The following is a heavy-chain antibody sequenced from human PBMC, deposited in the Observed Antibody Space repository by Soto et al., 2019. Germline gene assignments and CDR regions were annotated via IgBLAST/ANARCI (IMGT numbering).Heavy chain of an antibody. D-gene: IGHD2-8*01. V-gene: IGHV5-51*01. CDR1: GYRFSSYW. CDR2: IYPGDSDT. J-gene: IGHJ6*02. Sequence: GESLKISCKGSGYRFSSYWIAWVRQMPGKGLEWMGIIYPGDSDTIYSPSFQGQVTFSADKSTSTAYLQWSSLKASDTAMYYCARQGSNGAYSYYYAMDVWGLGTTVTVSS. CDR3: ARQGSNGAYSYYYAMDV.